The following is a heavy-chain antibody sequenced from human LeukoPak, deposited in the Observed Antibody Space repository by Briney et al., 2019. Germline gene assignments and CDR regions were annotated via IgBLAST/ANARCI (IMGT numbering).Heavy chain of an antibody. CDR1: GYTFTGYY. J-gene: IGHJ4*02. Sequence: ASVKISCKASGYTFTGYYINWVRQAPGQAPEWVGWVNPNTGGTRYAQKFQGRVTMTRDTSITTAFMELRGLTFDDTAVFYCVREAGPLDWGQGTLVTVSS. CDR2: VNPNTGGT. CDR3: VREAGPLD. V-gene: IGHV1-2*02.